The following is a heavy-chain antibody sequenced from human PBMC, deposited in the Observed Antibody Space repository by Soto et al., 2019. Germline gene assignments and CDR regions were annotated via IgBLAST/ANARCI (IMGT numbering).Heavy chain of an antibody. V-gene: IGHV1-3*01. CDR2: INAGNGNT. CDR1: GYTFTSYA. J-gene: IGHJ5*02. CDR3: ARYSCSGGSCYSGDWFDP. D-gene: IGHD2-15*01. Sequence: ASVKVSCKASGYTFTSYAMHWVRQAPGQRLEWMGWINAGNGNTKYSQKFQGRVTITRDTSASTAYMELSSLRSEDTAVYYCARYSCSGGSCYSGDWFDPWGQGTLVTVS.